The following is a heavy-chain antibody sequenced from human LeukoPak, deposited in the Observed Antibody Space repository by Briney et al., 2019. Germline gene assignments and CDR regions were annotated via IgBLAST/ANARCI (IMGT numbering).Heavy chain of an antibody. V-gene: IGHV3-7*01. J-gene: IGHJ6*03. D-gene: IGHD6-6*01. Sequence: PGGSLRLSCAASGFTFSSYWMSWVRQAPGKGLEWVANIKQDGSEKYYVDSVKGRFTISRDNAKNSLYLQMNSLRAEDTAVYYCARDSESSSSGYYYYYYMDVWGKGTTVTVSS. CDR1: GFTFSSYW. CDR2: IKQDGSEK. CDR3: ARDSESSSSGYYYYYYMDV.